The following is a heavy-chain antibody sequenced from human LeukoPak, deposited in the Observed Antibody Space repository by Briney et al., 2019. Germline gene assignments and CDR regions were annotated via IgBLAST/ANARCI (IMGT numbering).Heavy chain of an antibody. CDR1: GDSVSRSSAG. D-gene: IGHD3-22*01. Sequence: SQTLSLTCAIYGDSVSRSSAGWSWIRQSPSRGLEWLGRTYYRSKWYNDDAGSVKSRITINADTAKNQFSLQLNSVTPEDTALYYCARGRHYDSSGYYRSGLDYWGQGTLVTVSS. CDR2: TYYRSKWYN. V-gene: IGHV6-1*01. CDR3: ARGRHYDSSGYYRSGLDY. J-gene: IGHJ4*02.